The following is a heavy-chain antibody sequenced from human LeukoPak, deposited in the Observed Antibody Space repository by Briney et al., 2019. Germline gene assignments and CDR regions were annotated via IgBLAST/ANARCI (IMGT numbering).Heavy chain of an antibody. J-gene: IGHJ6*02. CDR3: ARDLISQDYYYYGMDV. CDR1: GYTLTELS. D-gene: IGHD3-16*01. V-gene: IGHV1-24*01. Sequence: ASVKVSCKVSGYTLTELSMHWVRQAPGKGLEWMGGFDPEDGETIYAQKFQGRATMTEDTSTSTAYMELRSLRSDDTAVYYCARDLISQDYYYYGMDVWGQGTTVTVSS. CDR2: FDPEDGET.